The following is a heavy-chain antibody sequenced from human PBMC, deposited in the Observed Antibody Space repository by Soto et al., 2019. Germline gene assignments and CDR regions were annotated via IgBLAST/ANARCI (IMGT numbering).Heavy chain of an antibody. CDR2: IWYDGSNK. V-gene: IGHV3-33*01. Sequence: QVQLVESGGGVVQPGRSLRLSCAASGFTFSSYGMHWVRQAPCKGLEWVAVIWYDGSNKYYADSVKGRFTISRDNSKNTLYLQMNSLKAEDTAVYYCARDLTRYCSGGSCASDAFDIWGQGTMVTVSS. J-gene: IGHJ3*02. D-gene: IGHD2-15*01. CDR3: ARDLTRYCSGGSCASDAFDI. CDR1: GFTFSSYG.